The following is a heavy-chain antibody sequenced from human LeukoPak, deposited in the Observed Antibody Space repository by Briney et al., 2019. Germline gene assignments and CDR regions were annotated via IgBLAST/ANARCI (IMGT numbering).Heavy chain of an antibody. Sequence: SETLSLTCTGSGGSISSYYWSWIREPPGKGLEWIGYIYYSGSTNYNPSLKSRVTISVDTSKTQFSLKLSSVTAADTAVYYCARAVAGTFDYRGQGTLVTVSS. CDR3: ARAVAGTFDY. CDR2: IYYSGST. D-gene: IGHD6-19*01. J-gene: IGHJ4*02. CDR1: GGSISSYY. V-gene: IGHV4-59*01.